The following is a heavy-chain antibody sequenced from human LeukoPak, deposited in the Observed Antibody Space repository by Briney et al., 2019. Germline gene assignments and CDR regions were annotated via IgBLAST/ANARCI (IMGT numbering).Heavy chain of an antibody. CDR1: GDSVSSNSTA. CDR2: TYYRSKWYN. Sequence: SQTLSLTCAISGDSVSSNSTAWNWIRQSPSRGLEWLGRTYYRSKWYNDYTVSVKSRITFNPDTSKNQFSLHLNSVTPEDTAVYYCARERLSADSFDIWGQGTLVTVSS. J-gene: IGHJ3*02. D-gene: IGHD4/OR15-4a*01. V-gene: IGHV6-1*01. CDR3: ARERLSADSFDI.